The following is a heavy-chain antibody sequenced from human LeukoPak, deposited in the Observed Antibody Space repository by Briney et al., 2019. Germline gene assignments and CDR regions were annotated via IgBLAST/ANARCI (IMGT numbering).Heavy chain of an antibody. Sequence: GGSLRLSCAASGFTFSSYGMPWVRQAPGKGLEWVAVIWYDGSNKYYADSVKGRFTISRDNSKNTLYLQMNSLRAEDTAVYYCARVVSGHYYDSYIDYWGQGTLVTVSS. CDR2: IWYDGSNK. J-gene: IGHJ4*02. V-gene: IGHV3-33*01. CDR3: ARVVSGHYYDSYIDY. CDR1: GFTFSSYG. D-gene: IGHD3-22*01.